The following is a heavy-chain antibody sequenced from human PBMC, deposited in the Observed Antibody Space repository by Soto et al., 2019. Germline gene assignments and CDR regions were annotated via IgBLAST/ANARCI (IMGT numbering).Heavy chain of an antibody. Sequence: HPGGSLRLSCAASGFTFSSYVMSWVRQAPGKGLEWVSAISGSGGSTYYADSVKGRFTISRDNSKNTLYLQMNSLRAEDTAVYYCAKGPVITIFGVVTGVLDPWGQGTLVTVSS. CDR1: GFTFSSYV. CDR3: AKGPVITIFGVVTGVLDP. D-gene: IGHD3-3*01. J-gene: IGHJ5*02. V-gene: IGHV3-23*01. CDR2: ISGSGGST.